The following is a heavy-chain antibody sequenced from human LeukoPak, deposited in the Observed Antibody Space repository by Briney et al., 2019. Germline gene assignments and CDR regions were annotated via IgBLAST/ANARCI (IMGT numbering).Heavy chain of an antibody. CDR2: ISGSGGST. J-gene: IGHJ4*02. CDR3: VKGRRGYSYGWYALDY. Sequence: GGSLRLSCTASGFTFSSYAMSWVRQAPGKGLEWVSAISGSGGSTYYADSVKGRFTISRDNSKNTLYLQMNSLRAEDTAVYYCVKGRRGYSYGWYALDYWGQGALVTVSS. V-gene: IGHV3-23*01. CDR1: GFTFSSYA. D-gene: IGHD5-18*01.